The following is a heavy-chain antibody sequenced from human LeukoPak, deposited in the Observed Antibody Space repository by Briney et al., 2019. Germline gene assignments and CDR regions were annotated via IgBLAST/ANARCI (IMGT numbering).Heavy chain of an antibody. Sequence: GRSLRLSCAASGFTFSSYGMHWVRQAPGKGLEWVAVIWYDGSNKYYADSVKGRFTISRDNSKNTLYLQMNSLRAEDTAVYYCASTGYSSSWYGADYWGQGTLVTVSS. D-gene: IGHD6-13*01. CDR2: IWYDGSNK. CDR1: GFTFSSYG. J-gene: IGHJ4*02. V-gene: IGHV3-33*01. CDR3: ASTGYSSSWYGADY.